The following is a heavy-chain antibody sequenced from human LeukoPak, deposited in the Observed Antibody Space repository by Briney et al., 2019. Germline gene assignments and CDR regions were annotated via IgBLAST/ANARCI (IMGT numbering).Heavy chain of an antibody. CDR1: GGSISSHY. V-gene: IGHV4-59*11. Sequence: SETLSLTCTVSGGSISSHYWSWIRQPPGKGLEWIGYIYYSGSTNYNPSLKSRVTISVDTSKNQFSLKLSSVTAADTAVYYCARNNWNYKTDWFDPWGQGALVTVSS. D-gene: IGHD1-7*01. J-gene: IGHJ5*02. CDR2: IYYSGST. CDR3: ARNNWNYKTDWFDP.